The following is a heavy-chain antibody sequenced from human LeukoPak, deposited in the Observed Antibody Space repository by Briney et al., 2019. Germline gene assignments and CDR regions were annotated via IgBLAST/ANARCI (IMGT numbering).Heavy chain of an antibody. CDR3: AKDYYYDSSGYYYGDAFDI. CDR1: GFTLSAYA. J-gene: IGHJ3*02. V-gene: IGHV3-23*01. D-gene: IGHD3-22*01. CDR2: ISGSGGTT. Sequence: PGGSLRLSCAASGFTLSAYAMAWVRQAPGKGLEWVSTISGSGGTTYSADSVKGRFTISRDNSKNILYLQVNSLRAGDTAVYYCAKDYYYDSSGYYYGDAFDIWGQGTMVTVSS.